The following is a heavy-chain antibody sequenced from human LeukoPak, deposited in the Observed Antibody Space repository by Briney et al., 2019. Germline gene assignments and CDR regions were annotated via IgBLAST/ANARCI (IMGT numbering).Heavy chain of an antibody. CDR1: GFTFSSYA. D-gene: IGHD6-13*01. CDR2: ISGSGGTT. CDR3: ANRGLYSTEGSDY. V-gene: IGHV3-23*01. J-gene: IGHJ4*02. Sequence: HSGGSLRLSCAASGFTFSSYAMSWVRQAPGKGLEWVSGISGSGGTTYYADSVKGRFTISRDNSKNTLSLQMNSLRAGDTAVYYCANRGLYSTEGSDYWGQGTLVTVSS.